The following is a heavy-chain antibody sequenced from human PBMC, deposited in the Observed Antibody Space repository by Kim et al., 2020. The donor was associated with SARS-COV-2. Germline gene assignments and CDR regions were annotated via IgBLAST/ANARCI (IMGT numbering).Heavy chain of an antibody. CDR1: GFTFSDYY. CDR2: INSSGSTI. D-gene: IGHD3-9*01. V-gene: IGHV3-11*01. J-gene: IGHJ6*02. CDR3: ARAMLDYDILTGPGVEGPRHLYYYGMDV. Sequence: GGSLRLSCAASGFTFSDYYMSWIRQAPGNGLEWVSYINSSGSTIYYADSVKGRFTISRDNAKNSLYLQMNSLRAEDTAVYYCARAMLDYDILTGPGVEGPRHLYYYGMDVWGQGTTVTVSS.